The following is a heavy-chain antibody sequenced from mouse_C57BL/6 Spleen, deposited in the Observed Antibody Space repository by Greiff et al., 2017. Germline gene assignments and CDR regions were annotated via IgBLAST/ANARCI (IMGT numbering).Heavy chain of an antibody. Sequence: QVQLQQSGPELVKPGASVKISCKASGYSFTSYYIYWVKQRPGKGLEWIGWIYPGGGNTKYNEKFKGKATLAADTSSSTAYMQLSSLTSEDSAVYYCAYDGDYFDYWGQGTTLTVSS. D-gene: IGHD2-3*01. CDR1: GYSFTSYY. J-gene: IGHJ2*01. V-gene: IGHV1-66*01. CDR3: AYDGDYFDY. CDR2: IYPGGGNT.